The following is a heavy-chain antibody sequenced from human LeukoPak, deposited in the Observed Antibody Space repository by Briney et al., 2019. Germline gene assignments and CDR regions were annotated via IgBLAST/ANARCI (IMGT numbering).Heavy chain of an antibody. D-gene: IGHD6-6*01. J-gene: IGHJ4*02. CDR2: INHSGST. CDR1: GGSFSGYY. V-gene: IGHV4-34*01. CDR3: ARPARGSSSRGYYFDY. Sequence: SETLSLTCAVYGGSFSGYYWSWIRQPPGKGLEWIGEINHSGSTNYNPSLKSRVTISVDTSKNQFSLKLSSVTAADTAVYYCARPARGSSSRGYYFDYWGQGTLVTVSS.